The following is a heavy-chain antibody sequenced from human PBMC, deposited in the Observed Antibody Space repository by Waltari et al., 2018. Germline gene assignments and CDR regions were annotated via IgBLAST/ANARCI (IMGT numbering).Heavy chain of an antibody. Sequence: QLQLQESGPGLVKPSETLSLTCTVYGGSISSSSYYWGWIRQPPGKGLEWIGSIYYSGSTYYNPSLKSRVTISVDTSKNQFSLKLSSVTAADTAVYYCARVTNYYDSSGYRHFDYWGQGTLVTVSS. D-gene: IGHD3-22*01. CDR1: GGSISSSSYY. CDR2: IYYSGST. CDR3: ARVTNYYDSSGYRHFDY. V-gene: IGHV4-39*07. J-gene: IGHJ4*02.